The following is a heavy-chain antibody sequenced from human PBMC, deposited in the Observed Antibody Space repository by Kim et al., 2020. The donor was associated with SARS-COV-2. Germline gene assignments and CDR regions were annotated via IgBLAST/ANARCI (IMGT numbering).Heavy chain of an antibody. Sequence: SVTVSCKASGGTFSSYAISWVRQAPGQGLEWMGGIIPIFGTANYAQKFQGRVTITADESTSTAYMELSSLRSEDTAAYYCARVILSLYYFDYWGQGTLV. D-gene: IGHD3-9*01. CDR3: ARVILSLYYFDY. J-gene: IGHJ4*02. CDR1: GGTFSSYA. V-gene: IGHV1-69*13. CDR2: IIPIFGTA.